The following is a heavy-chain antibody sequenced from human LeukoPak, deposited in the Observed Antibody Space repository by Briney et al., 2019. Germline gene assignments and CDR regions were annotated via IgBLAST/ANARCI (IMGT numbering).Heavy chain of an antibody. J-gene: IGHJ4*02. CDR3: AREEVGLSAAAGTPDY. CDR2: ISSSSSTI. V-gene: IGHV3-48*02. D-gene: IGHD6-13*01. CDR1: GFTFSSYS. Sequence: GVSLRLSCAASGFTFSSYSMNWVRQAPGKGLEWVSYISSSSSTIYYADSVKGRFTISRDNAKNSLYLQMNSLRDEDTAVYYCAREEVGLSAAAGTPDYWGQGTLVTVSS.